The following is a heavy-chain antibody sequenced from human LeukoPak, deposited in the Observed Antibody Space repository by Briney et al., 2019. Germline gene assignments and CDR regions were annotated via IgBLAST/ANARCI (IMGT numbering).Heavy chain of an antibody. CDR1: GFTFSNAW. CDR3: TTQYLTYCTNGVCYGNRNYYYYYYYMDV. Sequence: PGGSLRLSCAASGFTFSNAWMSWVRQAPGKGLEWVGRIKSKTDGGTTDYAAPVKGRFTISRDDSKNTLYLQMNSLKTEDTAVYYCTTQYLTYCTNGVCYGNRNYYYYYYYMDVWGKGTTVTVSS. D-gene: IGHD2-8*01. J-gene: IGHJ6*03. V-gene: IGHV3-15*01. CDR2: IKSKTDGGTT.